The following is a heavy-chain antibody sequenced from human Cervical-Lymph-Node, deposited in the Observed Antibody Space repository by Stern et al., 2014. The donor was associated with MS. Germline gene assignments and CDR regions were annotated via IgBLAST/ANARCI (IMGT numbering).Heavy chain of an antibody. Sequence: VQLVESGAEVKKPGESLKISCQASGYSFTTYWIGWVRQMPGKGLEWMGIIYPGDSDTRYSPSFQGQVTISADKSSSTAYLQWNNLKASDTAIYYCARQRYFDYWGQGTLVTVSS. V-gene: IGHV5-51*01. CDR3: ARQRYFDY. CDR2: IYPGDSDT. CDR1: GYSFTTYW. J-gene: IGHJ4*02.